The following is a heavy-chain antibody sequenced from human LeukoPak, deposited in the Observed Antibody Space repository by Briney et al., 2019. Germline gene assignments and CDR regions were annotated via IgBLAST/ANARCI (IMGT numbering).Heavy chain of an antibody. CDR3: GXXPVXLWFRVSDAFDI. D-gene: IGHD3-10*01. CDR2: INHSGST. Sequence: SETLSLTCAVYGGSFSGYYWSWIRQPPGKGLEWIGEINHSGSTNYNPSLKRRVTISVDTSKNQFSLKLSSVTAADTAVYYCGXXPVXLWFRVSDAFDIWGQGTMVTVSS. V-gene: IGHV4-34*01. CDR1: GGSFSGYY. J-gene: IGHJ3*02.